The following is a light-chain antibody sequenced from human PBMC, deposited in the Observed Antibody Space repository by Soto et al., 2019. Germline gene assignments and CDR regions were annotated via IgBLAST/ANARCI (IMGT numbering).Light chain of an antibody. J-gene: IGKJ4*01. CDR1: QSFSSN. V-gene: IGKV3-15*01. CDR3: QKYNNWPSLT. Sequence: EIVMTQSPATLSVSPGERATLSCRASQSFSSNLAWYQQKPGQAPRLLIYGASTRATGIPARFSGSGSGTEFTLTISSLQSEDFAVYYCQKYNNWPSLTFGGGTKVDIK. CDR2: GAS.